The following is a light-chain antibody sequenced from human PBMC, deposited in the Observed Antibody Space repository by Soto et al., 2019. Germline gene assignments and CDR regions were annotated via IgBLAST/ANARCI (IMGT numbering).Light chain of an antibody. Sequence: DIQMTQSPSTLSASVGDRVTITCRASQSISSWLAWYQQKPGKAPKLLIYKASSLESGVPSRFSGSGSGTEFTLTISSLEPDDFATYYCQQYKSYPSLFGPGTKVDIK. CDR3: QQYKSYPSL. CDR1: QSISSW. V-gene: IGKV1-5*03. CDR2: KAS. J-gene: IGKJ3*01.